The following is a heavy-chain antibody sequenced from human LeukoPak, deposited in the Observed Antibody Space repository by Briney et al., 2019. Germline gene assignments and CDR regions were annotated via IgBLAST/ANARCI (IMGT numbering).Heavy chain of an antibody. CDR3: ARDRTAANWYFDL. D-gene: IGHD1-1*01. CDR1: GDSLSTYH. Sequence: SETLSLTCTVSGDSLSTYHWNWVRQPPGKGLEWIGDIYNGGSTNYNPSLESRVTISLDTSKNQFSLKLSSVTAADTAVYYCARDRTAANWYFDLWGPGTLVTVSS. J-gene: IGHJ2*01. CDR2: IYNGGST. V-gene: IGHV4-59*12.